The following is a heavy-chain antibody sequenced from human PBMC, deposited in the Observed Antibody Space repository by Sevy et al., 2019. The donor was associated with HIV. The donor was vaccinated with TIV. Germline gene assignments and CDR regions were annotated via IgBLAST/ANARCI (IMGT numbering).Heavy chain of an antibody. Sequence: GGSLRLSCAASGFTFTNCGMHWVRQAPGKGLAWVSGIGNSGANTYYADSVRGRFTVSRDNSKNTVYLQLNSLRAEDTAIYYCAKEWTLLSDWYGEFDYWGQGTLVTVSS. J-gene: IGHJ4*02. V-gene: IGHV3-23*01. CDR1: GFTFTNCG. D-gene: IGHD6-19*01. CDR2: IGNSGANT. CDR3: AKEWTLLSDWYGEFDY.